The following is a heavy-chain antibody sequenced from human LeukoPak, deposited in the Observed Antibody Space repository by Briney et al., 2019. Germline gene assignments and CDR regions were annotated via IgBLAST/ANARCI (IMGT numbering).Heavy chain of an antibody. Sequence: PGGSLRLSCAASGLSFGAHAMHWVRQAPGMGLEWVSGVGGGGQRTHYADSVKGRFTISRDNSKNTLYLQMNSLRAEDTAIYYCAKDRGYYVDIGTINFWGQGTLVTVSS. CDR2: VGGGGQRT. V-gene: IGHV3-23*01. D-gene: IGHD3-22*01. CDR3: AKDRGYYVDIGTINF. J-gene: IGHJ4*02. CDR1: GLSFGAHA.